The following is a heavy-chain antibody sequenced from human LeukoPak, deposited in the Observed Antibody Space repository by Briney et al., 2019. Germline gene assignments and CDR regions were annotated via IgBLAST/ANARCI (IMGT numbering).Heavy chain of an antibody. Sequence: SETLSLTCTVSGGSISSSSYYWGWIRQPPGKGLEWIGSIYYSGSTYYNPSLKSRVTISVDTSKNQFSLKLSSVTAADTAVYYCAREPVSMYYVYWGQGTLVTVSS. CDR1: GGSISSSSYY. V-gene: IGHV4-39*07. CDR2: IYYSGST. D-gene: IGHD3-16*01. CDR3: AREPVSMYYVY. J-gene: IGHJ4*02.